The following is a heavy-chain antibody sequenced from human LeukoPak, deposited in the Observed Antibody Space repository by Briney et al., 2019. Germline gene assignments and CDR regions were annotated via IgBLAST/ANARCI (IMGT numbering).Heavy chain of an antibody. J-gene: IGHJ3*02. CDR3: ASPQASYSGSYYRGGAFDI. Sequence: GSLRLSCAASGFTVSSNYMSWVRQAPGKGLEWVSVIYSGGSTYYADSVKGRFTISRDNSKNTLYLQMNSLRAEDTAVYYCASPQASYSGSYYRGGAFDIWGQGTMVTVSS. D-gene: IGHD1-26*01. CDR2: IYSGGST. CDR1: GFTVSSNY. V-gene: IGHV3-53*01.